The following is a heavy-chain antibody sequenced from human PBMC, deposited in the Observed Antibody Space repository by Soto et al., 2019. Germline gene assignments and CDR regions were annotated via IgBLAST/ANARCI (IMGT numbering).Heavy chain of an antibody. Sequence: QVQLVQSGAEVTKPGTSVKVSCKASGFTLTNFYFHWVRQAPGQGLEWMGIINPNGGVTTTAEKGLGRFTISCDSSTPTLYMELISLRADDTAVYDSGRILVVTAIDSWRLGTLVTVSS. CDR3: GRILVVTAIDS. D-gene: IGHD2-21*02. V-gene: IGHV1-46*01. J-gene: IGHJ4*02. CDR2: INPNGGVT. CDR1: GFTLTNFY.